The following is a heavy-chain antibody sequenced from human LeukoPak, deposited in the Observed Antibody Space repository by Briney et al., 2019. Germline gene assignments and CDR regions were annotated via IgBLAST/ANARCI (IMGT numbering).Heavy chain of an antibody. CDR3: ARGKSLRDFWGGYYDY. D-gene: IGHD3-3*01. CDR2: ISSSSSYI. J-gene: IGHJ4*02. Sequence: GGSLRLSCAASGFTFSSYSMNWVRQAPGKGLEWVSSISSSSSYIYYADSVKGRFTISRDNAKNSLYLQMNSLRAEDTAVYYCARGKSLRDFWGGYYDYWGQGTLVTVSS. V-gene: IGHV3-21*01. CDR1: GFTFSSYS.